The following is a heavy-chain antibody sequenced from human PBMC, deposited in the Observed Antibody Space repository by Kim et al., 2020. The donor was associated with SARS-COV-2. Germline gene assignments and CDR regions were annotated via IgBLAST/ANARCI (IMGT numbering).Heavy chain of an antibody. CDR3: ARRYTFRTGTLDS. D-gene: IGHD3-16*02. V-gene: IGHV5-51*01. J-gene: IGHJ4*02. Sequence: GESLKISCKGSGYRFNTYWIVWVRQAPGKGLEYMGIIFPGNSETRYSPSFQGHVTLSVDKSISTAYLQWSSLTAPDTATYYCARRYTFRTGTLDSWGQGTLVTVSS. CDR2: IFPGNSET. CDR1: GYRFNTYW.